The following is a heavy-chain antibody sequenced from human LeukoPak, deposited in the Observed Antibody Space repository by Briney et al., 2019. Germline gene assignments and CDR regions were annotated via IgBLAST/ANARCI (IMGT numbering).Heavy chain of an antibody. J-gene: IGHJ3*01. CDR2: IIPHSGDT. CDR3: ARDPFSSGLGGAFDL. V-gene: IGHV1-2*02. D-gene: IGHD6-19*01. Sequence: ASVKVSCKSSAYTFTGYYIHWVRQAPGQGLEWMGLIIPHSGDTNHAQKFQGRVSMTRDTSIDTAYMELSTLTSDDTAIYYCARDPFSSGLGGAFDLWGQGTMVTVSS. CDR1: AYTFTGYY.